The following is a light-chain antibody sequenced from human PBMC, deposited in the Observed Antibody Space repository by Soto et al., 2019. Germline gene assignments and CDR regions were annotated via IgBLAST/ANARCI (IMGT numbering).Light chain of an antibody. CDR2: DAS. J-gene: IGKJ1*01. V-gene: IGKV1-5*01. CDR3: QQYTNTNNPWM. CDR1: QTITTW. Sequence: DIQITQCPPTQSACVEDRVTITCRASQTITTWMAWYQQKPGKAPKLLVYDASTLQSGVATRFSGSGSGTEFTLIISGLQPEDSATYYCQQYTNTNNPWMLGQGTKVDIK.